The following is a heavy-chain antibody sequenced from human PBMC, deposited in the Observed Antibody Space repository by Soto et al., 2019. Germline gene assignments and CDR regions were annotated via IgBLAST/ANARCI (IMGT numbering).Heavy chain of an antibody. CDR3: SGGVGDAV. J-gene: IGHJ4*02. CDR2: INQDGTPK. V-gene: IGHV3-7*04. D-gene: IGHD1-26*01. CDR1: GFTFRRDW. Sequence: EERLVESGGGLVQPGGSLRLSCAISGFTFRRDWMNWVRQAPGKGLEWVAHINQDGTPKYYVDSVKGRFTIFRDNAKNSLYLQMKSPRVEDTAVYYCSGGVGDAVWGQGTLVTVSS.